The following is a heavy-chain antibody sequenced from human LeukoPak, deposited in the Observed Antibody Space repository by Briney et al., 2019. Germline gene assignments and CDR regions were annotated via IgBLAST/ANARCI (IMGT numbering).Heavy chain of an antibody. CDR3: ARVLETDCTGGSCYSGIDY. CDR1: GFTFSSYN. V-gene: IGHV3-21*01. Sequence: TGGSLRLSCAASGFTFSSYNMKWVRQAPGEGLEWVSSISRTGTYIYYADSVKGPFTVSGDNAQNSLYLQMNSLRVEDTAVYYCARVLETDCTGGSCYSGIDYWGQGTLVTVSS. D-gene: IGHD2-15*01. J-gene: IGHJ4*02. CDR2: ISRTGTYI.